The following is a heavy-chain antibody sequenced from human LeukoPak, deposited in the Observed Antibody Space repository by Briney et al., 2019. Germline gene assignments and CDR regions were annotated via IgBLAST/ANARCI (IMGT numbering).Heavy chain of an antibody. V-gene: IGHV3-33*01. CDR2: IWYDGSNK. J-gene: IGHJ4*02. Sequence: GGSLRLSCAASGFTFSSYGMHWVRQAPGKGLEWVAVIWYDGSNKYYADSVKGRFTISRDNSKNTLYLQMNSLGAEDTAVYYCARDAYCGGDCYSYYFDYWGQGTLVTVSS. CDR1: GFTFSSYG. CDR3: ARDAYCGGDCYSYYFDY. D-gene: IGHD2-21*02.